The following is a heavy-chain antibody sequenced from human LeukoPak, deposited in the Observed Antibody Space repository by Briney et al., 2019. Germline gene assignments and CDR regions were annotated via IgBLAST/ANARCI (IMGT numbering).Heavy chain of an antibody. V-gene: IGHV3-30*18. J-gene: IGHJ4*02. CDR3: AKDQGY. CDR2: ISYDGSNK. Sequence: GGSLRLSCAASGFTFSSYGMHWVRQAPGRGLEWVAVISYDGSNKYYADSVKGRFTISRDNSKNTLYPQMNSLRAEDTAVYYCAKDQGYWGQGTLVTVSS. CDR1: GFTFSSYG.